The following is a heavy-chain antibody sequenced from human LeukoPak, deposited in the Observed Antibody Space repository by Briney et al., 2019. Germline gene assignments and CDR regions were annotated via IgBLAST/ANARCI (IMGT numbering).Heavy chain of an antibody. CDR3: ARKQVDSVAMEYYFDY. D-gene: IGHD5-12*01. Sequence: GGSLRLSCVASGFTFTTYSMNWVRLAPGKGLEWVSSISTTGDFIHYADSVKGRFTISRDNAKNSLYLQMNSLRAEDTAVYYCARKQVDSVAMEYYFDYWGQGTLVTVSS. CDR2: ISTTGDFI. V-gene: IGHV3-21*01. CDR1: GFTFTTYS. J-gene: IGHJ4*02.